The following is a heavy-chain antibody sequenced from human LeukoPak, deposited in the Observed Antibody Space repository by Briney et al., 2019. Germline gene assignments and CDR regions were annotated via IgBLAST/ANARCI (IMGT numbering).Heavy chain of an antibody. Sequence: PSDTLSLTCTVSGDSISTSNSYWGWIRQPPGKGLEWIGSIYYSGNTYYNASLKSRVTISVDTSKNQFSLKLTSVTAADTAVYYCARAYSSSFYLNWFNPWGQGTLVTVSS. V-gene: IGHV4-39*01. CDR3: ARAYSSSFYLNWFNP. CDR2: IYYSGNT. D-gene: IGHD6-13*01. J-gene: IGHJ5*02. CDR1: GDSISTSNSY.